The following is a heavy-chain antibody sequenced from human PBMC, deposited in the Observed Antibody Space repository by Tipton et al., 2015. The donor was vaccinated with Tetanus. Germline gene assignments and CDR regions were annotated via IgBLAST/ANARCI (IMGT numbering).Heavy chain of an antibody. V-gene: IGHV4-38-2*01. CDR3: ARGILGGNSGSTFDY. CDR2: IFHRGST. D-gene: IGHD4-23*01. CDR1: DYSISTGYY. J-gene: IGHJ4*02. Sequence: TLSLTCSVTDYSISTGYYWGWIRQPPGKGLEWIGSIFHRGSTYYDASLKSRVTISVDTSKNQSPLKLSSVTAADTAVYYCARGILGGNSGSTFDYWGQGTLVTVSS.